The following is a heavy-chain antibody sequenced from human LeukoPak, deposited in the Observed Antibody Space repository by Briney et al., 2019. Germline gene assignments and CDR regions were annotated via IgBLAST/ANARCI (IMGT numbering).Heavy chain of an antibody. CDR2: IYYSGST. Sequence: SETLSLTCTVSGGSISSYYWSWIRQPPGKGLEWIGYIYYSGSTNYNPSLKSRVTISVDTSKNQFSLKLSSVTAADTAIYYCARDHVGWFGPWGQGTLVTVSS. V-gene: IGHV4-59*01. CDR3: ARDHVGWFGP. CDR1: GGSISSYY. J-gene: IGHJ5*02.